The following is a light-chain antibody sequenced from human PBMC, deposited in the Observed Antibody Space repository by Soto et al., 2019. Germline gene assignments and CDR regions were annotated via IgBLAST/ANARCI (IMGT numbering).Light chain of an antibody. CDR3: LQHNSYPPTWT. V-gene: IGKV1-5*01. CDR2: DAS. CDR1: QSISSW. J-gene: IGKJ5*01. Sequence: DIQMTQSPSTLSASVGDRVTITCRASQSISSWLAWYQQKPGKAPKLLIYDASSLESGVPSRFSGSGSGTEFTLTISSLQPEDFATYYCLQHNSYPPTWTFGQGTRLEIK.